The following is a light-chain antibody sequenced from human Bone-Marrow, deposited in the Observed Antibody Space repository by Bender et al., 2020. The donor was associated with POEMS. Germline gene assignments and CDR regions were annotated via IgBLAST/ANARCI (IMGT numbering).Light chain of an antibody. Sequence: QSALTQPASVSGSPGQSITISCTGTSSDIGGYNYVSWYQQHPGKGPKLIIYDVSNRPSGISNRFSGSKSGNTASLTISGLQAEDEADYHCCAYSARGTSTWVFGGGTKVTVL. CDR2: DVS. CDR3: CAYSARGTSTWV. V-gene: IGLV2-14*03. J-gene: IGLJ3*02. CDR1: SSDIGGYNY.